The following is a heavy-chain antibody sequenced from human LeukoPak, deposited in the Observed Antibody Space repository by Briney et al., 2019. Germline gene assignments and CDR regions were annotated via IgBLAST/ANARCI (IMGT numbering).Heavy chain of an antibody. D-gene: IGHD3-10*01. Sequence: ASVKVSCKASGYTFTGYYMHWVRQAPGQGLEWMGWINPNSGGTNYAQKFQGRVTMTEDTSTDTAYTELSSLRSEDTAVYYCATTLGPFGELHYWGQGTLVTVSS. CDR3: ATTLGPFGELHY. CDR2: INPNSGGT. V-gene: IGHV1-2*02. J-gene: IGHJ4*02. CDR1: GYTFTGYY.